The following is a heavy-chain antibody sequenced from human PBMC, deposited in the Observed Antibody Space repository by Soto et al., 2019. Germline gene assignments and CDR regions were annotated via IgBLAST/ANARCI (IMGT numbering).Heavy chain of an antibody. CDR1: GFTFSSYS. J-gene: IGHJ5*02. V-gene: IGHV3-48*01. D-gene: IGHD3-10*01. Sequence: EVQLVESGGGLVQPGGSLRLSCAASGFTFSSYSMNWVRQAPGKGLEWVSYISSSSSTIYYSDSVKGRSTISRDNAKNSLYLQMNNLRAEDTAVYYSARDGYYLNWFDPWGQGTLVTVSS. CDR3: ARDGYYLNWFDP. CDR2: ISSSSSTI.